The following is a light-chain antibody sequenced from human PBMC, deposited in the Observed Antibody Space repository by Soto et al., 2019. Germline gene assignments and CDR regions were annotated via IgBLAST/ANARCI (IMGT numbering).Light chain of an antibody. V-gene: IGKV4-1*01. Sequence: DIVMTQSPDSLAVSLGERATINCKSSQSVLYSSNNKNYLAWYQQKPGQPPKALIYWASTRESGVPDRFSGSGSGTDFTLTISSLQAEDVEVYYCQQYYNTPWTFGQGTKVDIK. J-gene: IGKJ1*01. CDR1: QSVLYSSNNKNY. CDR3: QQYYNTPWT. CDR2: WAS.